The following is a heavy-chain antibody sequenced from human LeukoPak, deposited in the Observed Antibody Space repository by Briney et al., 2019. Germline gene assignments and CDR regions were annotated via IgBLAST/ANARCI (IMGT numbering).Heavy chain of an antibody. Sequence: TTSETLSLTCTVSGGSISSTSYYWGWIRQPPGKGLEWIGSIYYSGSTYYNPSLKSRVTISVDTSKNQFSLKLSSVTAADTAVYYCARSEYSYGADAFDIWGQGTMVTVSS. J-gene: IGHJ3*02. V-gene: IGHV4-39*07. D-gene: IGHD5-18*01. CDR1: GGSISSTSYY. CDR2: IYYSGST. CDR3: ARSEYSYGADAFDI.